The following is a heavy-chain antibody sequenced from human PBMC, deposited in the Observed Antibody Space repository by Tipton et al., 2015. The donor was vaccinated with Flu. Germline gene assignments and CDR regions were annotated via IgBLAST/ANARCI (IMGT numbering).Heavy chain of an antibody. CDR1: GGSIRSSTSY. D-gene: IGHD1-26*01. V-gene: IGHV4-39*01. CDR3: ARLEVVVGATGGQGDY. J-gene: IGHJ4*02. Sequence: TLSLTCLVSGGSIRSSTSYWGWIRQPPGKGLEWIGTIYSSGSTYYKASLKSRVTISVDTSKNQFSLKLSSVTAADTAVYYCARLEVVVGATGGQGDYWGQGTLVTVSS. CDR2: IYSSGST.